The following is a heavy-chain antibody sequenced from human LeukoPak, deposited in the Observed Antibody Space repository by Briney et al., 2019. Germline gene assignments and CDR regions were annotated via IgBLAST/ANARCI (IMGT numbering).Heavy chain of an antibody. D-gene: IGHD3-9*01. CDR3: ARDSLETYDILTGYPYHAFDI. V-gene: IGHV4-61*02. Sequence: SETLSLTCTVSGGSISSGSYYWSWIRQPAGKGLEWIGRIYTSGSTNYNPSLKSRVTISVDTSKNQFSLKLSSVTAADTAVYYCARDSLETYDILTGYPYHAFDIWGQGTMVTVSS. CDR2: IYTSGST. CDR1: GGSISSGSYY. J-gene: IGHJ3*02.